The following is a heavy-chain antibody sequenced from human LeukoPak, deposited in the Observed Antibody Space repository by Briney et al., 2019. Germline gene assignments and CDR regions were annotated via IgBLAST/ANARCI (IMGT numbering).Heavy chain of an antibody. D-gene: IGHD2-2*01. CDR1: GGSISSYY. CDR3: ARGGDCSSTSCYNWFDP. J-gene: IGHJ5*02. V-gene: IGHV4-59*12. CDR2: IYYSGST. Sequence: SETLSLTCTVSGGSISSYYWSWIRQPPGKGLEWIGYIYYSGSTNYNPSLKSRVTMSVDTSKNQFSLKLSSVTAADTAVYYCARGGDCSSTSCYNWFDPWGQGTLVTVSS.